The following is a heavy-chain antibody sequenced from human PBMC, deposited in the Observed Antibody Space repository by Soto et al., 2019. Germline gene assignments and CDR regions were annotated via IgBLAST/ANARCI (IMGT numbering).Heavy chain of an antibody. J-gene: IGHJ6*02. Sequence: QVQLVPSGAEVRKPGASVRVSCKAAGYTFSITYLHWLRQAPGQGLEWLGLVYPSGGGTNYKESCKGRLNITRETSTSTVYMDLSRLTSEDTAIYYCARGYCSGGNCYNGLDVWGQGTTVTVSS. CDR3: ARGYCSGGNCYNGLDV. CDR1: GYTFSITY. D-gene: IGHD2-15*01. CDR2: VYPSGGGT. V-gene: IGHV1-46*01.